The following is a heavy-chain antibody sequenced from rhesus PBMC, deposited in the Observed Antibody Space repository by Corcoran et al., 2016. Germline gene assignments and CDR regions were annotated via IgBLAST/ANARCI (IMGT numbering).Heavy chain of an antibody. D-gene: IGHD6-25*01. Sequence: QVQLQESGPGLVKPSETLSLTCAVSGYSISSGYYCGWIRQPPRKGLEYIGYISGSSGNTYCKPSLKSRVTISKDTSKSQFSLKLCSVTAADTAVYYWASPFTAAGGYWGQGVLVTVSS. V-gene: IGHV4-99*01. CDR2: ISGSSGNT. J-gene: IGHJ4*01. CDR3: ASPFTAAGGY. CDR1: GYSISSGYY.